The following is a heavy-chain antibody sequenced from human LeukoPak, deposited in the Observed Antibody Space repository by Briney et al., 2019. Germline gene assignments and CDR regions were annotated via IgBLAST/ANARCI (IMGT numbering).Heavy chain of an antibody. CDR3: VRDQRNDYGGGGYAFDM. D-gene: IGHD4-23*01. CDR2: INTDGFIT. V-gene: IGHV3-74*01. CDR1: GFTFNAYW. J-gene: IGHJ3*02. Sequence: PGGSLRLSCAASGFTFNAYWMHWVRQVPGKGLVWVSRINTDGFITDYADSVKGRFTISRDKAKKTLYLEMNSLRADDTALYYCVRDQRNDYGGGGYAFDMWGQGTMVTVST.